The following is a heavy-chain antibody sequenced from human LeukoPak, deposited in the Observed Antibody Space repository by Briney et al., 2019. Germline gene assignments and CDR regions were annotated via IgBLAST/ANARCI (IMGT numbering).Heavy chain of an antibody. Sequence: GASVKVSCKASGYTFTSYYMHWVRQAPGQGLEWMGIINPSGGSTSYAQKFQGRVTMTRNTSISTAYMELSSLRSEDTAVYYCALQYSSGWYGRYYYGMDVWGQGTTVTVSS. CDR3: ALQYSSGWYGRYYYGMDV. V-gene: IGHV1-46*01. J-gene: IGHJ6*02. D-gene: IGHD6-19*01. CDR2: INPSGGST. CDR1: GYTFTSYY.